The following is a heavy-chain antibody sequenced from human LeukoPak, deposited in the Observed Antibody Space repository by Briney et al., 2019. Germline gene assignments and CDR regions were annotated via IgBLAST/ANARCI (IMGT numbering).Heavy chain of an antibody. J-gene: IGHJ6*03. CDR2: IYGGGTT. CDR1: GFTDNTYY. V-gene: IGHV3-53*01. D-gene: IGHD3-10*01. CDR3: ARSWGDYYYMDV. Sequence: PGGSLRLSCAASGFTDNTYYMSWVRQAPGKGLEWVSVIYGGGTTYYADSVKGRFTISRDNAKNSLYLQMNSLRDEDTAVYYCARSWGDYYYMDVWGKGTTVTVSS.